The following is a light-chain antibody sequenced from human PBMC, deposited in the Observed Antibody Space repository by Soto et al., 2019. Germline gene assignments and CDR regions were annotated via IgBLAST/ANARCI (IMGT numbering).Light chain of an antibody. CDR3: QQYGSSPRT. CDR2: GAS. CDR1: QSVYSSY. J-gene: IGKJ1*01. V-gene: IGKV3-20*01. Sequence: EIVLTQSPGTLSLSPGERATLSCRASQSVYSSYLAWYQQKPGQTPRLLIYGASTRATDIPDRFSGSGSGADFTLTISRLEPEDFAVYYCQQYGSSPRTFGQGTNVQIK.